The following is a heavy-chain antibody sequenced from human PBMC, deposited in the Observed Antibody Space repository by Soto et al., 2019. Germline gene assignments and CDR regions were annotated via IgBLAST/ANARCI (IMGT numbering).Heavy chain of an antibody. CDR2: ISWNSGSI. CDR3: AKDHYSSGWINWFDP. J-gene: IGHJ5*02. Sequence: LRLSCAASGFTFDDYAMHWVRQAPGKGLEWVSGISWNSGSIGYADSVKGRLTISRDNAKNSLYLQMNSLRAEDTALYYCAKDHYSSGWINWFDPWGQGTLVTVSS. CDR1: GFTFDDYA. V-gene: IGHV3-9*01. D-gene: IGHD6-19*01.